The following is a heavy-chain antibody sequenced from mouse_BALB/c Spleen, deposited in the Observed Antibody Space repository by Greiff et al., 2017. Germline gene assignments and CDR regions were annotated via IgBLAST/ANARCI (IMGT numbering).Heavy chain of an antibody. D-gene: IGHD2-14*01. CDR1: GFTFSSYG. J-gene: IGHJ4*01. Sequence: EVQGVESGGGLVQPGGSLKLSCAASGFTFSSYGMSWVRQTPDKRLELVATINSNGGSTYYPDSVKGRFTISRDNAKNTLYLQMSSLKSEDTAMYYCARDDRYDGPYAMDYWGQGTSVTVSS. CDR3: ARDDRYDGPYAMDY. CDR2: INSNGGST. V-gene: IGHV5-6-3*01.